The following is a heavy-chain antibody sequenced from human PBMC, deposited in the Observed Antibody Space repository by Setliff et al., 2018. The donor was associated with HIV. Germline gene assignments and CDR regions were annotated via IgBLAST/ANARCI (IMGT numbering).Heavy chain of an antibody. J-gene: IGHJ4*02. CDR2: IYYSGST. CDR3: ARGSAYYYGSGIDY. D-gene: IGHD3-10*01. CDR1: GGSFSGYY. V-gene: IGHV4-59*01. Sequence: ETLSLTCAVYGGSFSGYYWSWIRQPPGKGLEWIGYIYYSGSTNYNPSLKSRVTISVDTSKNQFSLKLSSVTAADTAVYYCARGSAYYYGSGIDYWGQGTLVTVSS.